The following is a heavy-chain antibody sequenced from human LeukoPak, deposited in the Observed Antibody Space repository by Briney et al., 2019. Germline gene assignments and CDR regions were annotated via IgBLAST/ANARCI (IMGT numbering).Heavy chain of an antibody. D-gene: IGHD5-18*01. CDR3: ARDRRGYSYGSYFDY. Sequence: SETLSLTCTVSGGSISSGSYYWSWIRQPAGKGLEWIGRIYTSGSTNYNPSLKSRVTISVDTSKNQFSLKLSSVTAADTAVYYCARDRRGYSYGSYFDYWGQGTLVTVSS. V-gene: IGHV4-61*02. CDR2: IYTSGST. J-gene: IGHJ4*02. CDR1: GGSISSGSYY.